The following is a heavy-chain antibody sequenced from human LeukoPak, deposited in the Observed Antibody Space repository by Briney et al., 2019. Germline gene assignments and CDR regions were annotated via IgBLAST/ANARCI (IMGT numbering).Heavy chain of an antibody. Sequence: GGSLRLSCAASGFTFSSYAMSWVRQAPGKGLEWVSAISGSGGSTYYADSVKGRFTVSRDNAKNTLYLQMNSLRAEDTAVYYCATDRNSGKYYDYWGQGTLVTVSS. CDR3: ATDRNSGKYYDY. CDR2: ISGSGGST. D-gene: IGHD1-26*01. J-gene: IGHJ4*02. V-gene: IGHV3-23*01. CDR1: GFTFSSYA.